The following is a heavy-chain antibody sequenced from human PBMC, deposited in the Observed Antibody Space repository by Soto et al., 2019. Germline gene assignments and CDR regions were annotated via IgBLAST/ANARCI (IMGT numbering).Heavy chain of an antibody. V-gene: IGHV1-18*01. J-gene: IGHJ4*02. D-gene: IGHD6-6*01. CDR2: ISAYNGNT. CDR3: ARDSTYSSSDY. CDR1: GYTFTTSD. Sequence: QVQLVQSGAAVKKPGASVKVSCKASGYTFTTSDISWLRQAPGQGLAWMGWISAYNGNTNYAQKLQGRVTMTTDTSTTTAYMELRSLRSDDTAVYYCARDSTYSSSDYWGQGTLVTVSS.